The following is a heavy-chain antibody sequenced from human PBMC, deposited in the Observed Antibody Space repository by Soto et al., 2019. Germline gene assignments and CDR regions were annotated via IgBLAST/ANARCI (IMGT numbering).Heavy chain of an antibody. CDR1: GYNFISYW. J-gene: IGHJ6*02. D-gene: IGHD3-22*01. CDR2: IDPSDSYT. CDR3: ARPYSSGEDTDV. V-gene: IGHV5-10-1*01. Sequence: KISCKGSGYNFISYWISWVRQMPGKGLEWMGRIDPSDSYTNYSPSFQGHVTISADKSISTAYLQWSSLKASDTAMYYCARPYSSGEDTDVWGQGTTVTVSS.